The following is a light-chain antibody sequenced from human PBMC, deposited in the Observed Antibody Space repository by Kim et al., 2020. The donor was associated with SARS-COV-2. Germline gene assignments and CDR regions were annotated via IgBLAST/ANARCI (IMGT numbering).Light chain of an antibody. J-gene: IGLJ1*01. CDR2: GKN. CDR1: SLRSYY. CDR3: NSRDSSGNPYV. V-gene: IGLV3-19*01. Sequence: SSELTQDPAVSVALGQTVRITCQGDSLRSYYASWYQQKPGQAPVLVIYGKNNRPSGIPDRFSGSSSGNPASLTITGAQAEDEADYYCNSRDSSGNPYVFG.